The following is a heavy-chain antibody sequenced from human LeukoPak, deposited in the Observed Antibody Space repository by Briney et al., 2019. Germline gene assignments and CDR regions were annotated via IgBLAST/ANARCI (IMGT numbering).Heavy chain of an antibody. CDR1: GFTFSSYA. Sequence: GGSLRLSCAASGFTFSSYAMSWVRQAPGKGLEWVSAISGSGGSTYYADSVKGRFTISRDNSKNTLYLQMNSLRAEDTAVYHCAILYSSGWLDYWGQGTLVTVSS. V-gene: IGHV3-23*01. CDR2: ISGSGGST. D-gene: IGHD6-19*01. CDR3: AILYSSGWLDY. J-gene: IGHJ4*02.